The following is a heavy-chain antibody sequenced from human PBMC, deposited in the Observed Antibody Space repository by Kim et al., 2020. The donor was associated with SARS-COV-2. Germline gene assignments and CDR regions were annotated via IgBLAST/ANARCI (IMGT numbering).Heavy chain of an antibody. CDR2: ISGSGGST. D-gene: IGHD3-22*01. Sequence: GGSLRLSCAASGFTFSSYAMSWVRQAPGKGLEWVSAISGSGGSTYYADSVKGRFTISRDNSKNTLYLQMNSLRAEDTAVDYCAKDLLISYDSSGYTLDYWGQGTLVTVSS. CDR1: GFTFSSYA. J-gene: IGHJ4*02. CDR3: AKDLLISYDSSGYTLDY. V-gene: IGHV3-23*01.